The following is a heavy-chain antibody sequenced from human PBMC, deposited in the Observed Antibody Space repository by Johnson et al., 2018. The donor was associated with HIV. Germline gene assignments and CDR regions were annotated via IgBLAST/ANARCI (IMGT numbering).Heavy chain of an antibody. CDR3: ARDGVYSSPHDAFDI. V-gene: IGHV3-13*01. CDR2: TPGGDGST. Sequence: VQLVESGGGLVQPGGSLRVSCAASGFKYAASGLAFSNYAVKWVSHTPGGDGSTSYTDSVKGRFTISRENAKNSLYLQMNSLRPGYSAVYYFARDGVYSSPHDAFDIWGQGTMVTVSP. D-gene: IGHD6-13*01. CDR1: GFKYAA. J-gene: IGHJ3*02.